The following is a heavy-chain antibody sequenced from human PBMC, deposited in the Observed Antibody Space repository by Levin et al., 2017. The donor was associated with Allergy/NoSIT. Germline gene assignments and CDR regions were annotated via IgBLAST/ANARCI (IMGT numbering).Heavy chain of an antibody. Sequence: SVKVSCKASGGTFSSYAISWVRQAPGQGLEWMGGILPILETTNYAQKFQGRVTITADESTSTAYMELSSLRSEDTALYYCARETPEPGGFWFDSWGQGILVTVSS. CDR1: GGTFSSYA. D-gene: IGHD1-14*01. CDR2: ILPILETT. V-gene: IGHV1-69*13. J-gene: IGHJ5*01. CDR3: ARETPEPGGFWFDS.